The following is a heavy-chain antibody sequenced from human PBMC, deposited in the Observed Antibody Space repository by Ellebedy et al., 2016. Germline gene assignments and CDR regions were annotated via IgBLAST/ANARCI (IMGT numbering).Heavy chain of an antibody. CDR1: GFTVSSNY. J-gene: IGHJ6*03. CDR2: IYSGGST. CDR3: ARDFRTGFKDYYYYMDV. D-gene: IGHD1-14*01. V-gene: IGHV3-53*01. Sequence: GGSLRLXXAASGFTVSSNYMSWVRQAPGKGLEWVSVIYSGGSTYYADSVKGRFTISRDNSKNTLYLQMNSLRAEDTAVYYCARDFRTGFKDYYYYMDVWGKGTTVTVSS.